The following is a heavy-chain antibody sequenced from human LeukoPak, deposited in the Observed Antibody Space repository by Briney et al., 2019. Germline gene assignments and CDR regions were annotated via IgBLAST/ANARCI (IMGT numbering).Heavy chain of an antibody. CDR3: ARLRGGVQLWGD. CDR2: LSHAGTN. J-gene: IGHJ4*02. CDR1: GGSITSNSYS. V-gene: IGHV4-39*01. Sequence: SEALSLTCTVSGGSITSNSYSWGWIRQPPGKGLQWIVTLSHAGTNYYNPSLKSRVTMPVDRSKNQFSLKLTSVTATDTAVYYCARLRGGVQLWGDWGQGTLVTVSS. D-gene: IGHD5-18*01.